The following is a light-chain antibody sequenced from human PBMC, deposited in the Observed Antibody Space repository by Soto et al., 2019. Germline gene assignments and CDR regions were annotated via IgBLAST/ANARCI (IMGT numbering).Light chain of an antibody. CDR3: RQYGTSPRT. J-gene: IGKJ1*01. V-gene: IGKV3-20*01. CDR2: GPS. CDR1: QSVSNNF. Sequence: EIVLTQSPGSLSLAPGGRATLSCRASQSVSNNFLAWYQHRPGQAPRLLIYGPSTRATGIPDRFSGSGSGTDFTLTISRLEPEDFAVYYCRQYGTSPRTFGQGTKVDIK.